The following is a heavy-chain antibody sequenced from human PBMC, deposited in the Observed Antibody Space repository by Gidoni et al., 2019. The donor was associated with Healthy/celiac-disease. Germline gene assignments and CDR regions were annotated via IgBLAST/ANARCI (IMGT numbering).Heavy chain of an antibody. CDR2: INPSGGST. D-gene: IGHD2-15*01. J-gene: IGHJ3*02. CDR3: ARVGDCSGGSCSAFDI. CDR1: GYTFPSYY. V-gene: IGHV1-46*03. Sequence: QVQLVQSGAEVTKPGASVKVSCKASGYTFPSYYMHWVRQAPGQGLEWMGIINPSGGSTSYAQKFQGRVTMTRDTSTSTVYMELSSLRSEDTAVYYCARVGDCSGGSCSAFDIWGQGTMVTVSS.